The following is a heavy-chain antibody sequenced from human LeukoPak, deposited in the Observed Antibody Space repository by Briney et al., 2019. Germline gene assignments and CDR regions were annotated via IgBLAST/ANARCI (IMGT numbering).Heavy chain of an antibody. CDR2: IYYSGTT. Sequence: SETLSLTCTVSGGSISSRAYYWGWIRQPPGKGLEWIGNIYYSGTTYYNPSLKGRVTISVDTSKNQFSLKLYSVTAADTAVYYCARKEIYPTWFDPWGQGTLVTVSS. V-gene: IGHV4-39*01. CDR1: GGSISSRAYY. J-gene: IGHJ5*02. CDR3: ARKEIYPTWFDP.